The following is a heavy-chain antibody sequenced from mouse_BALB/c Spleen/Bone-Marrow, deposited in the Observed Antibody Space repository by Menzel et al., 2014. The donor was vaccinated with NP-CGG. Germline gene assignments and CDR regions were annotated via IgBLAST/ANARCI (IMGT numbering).Heavy chain of an antibody. CDR1: GFTFTDYY. J-gene: IGHJ2*01. CDR2: IGNKPNGYTT. Sequence: EVQGVESGGGLVQPGGSLRLSCATSGFTFTDYYMSWVRQPPGKALEWLGFIGNKPNGYTTEYSASVKGRFTISRDNSQSILYLQMNTLRVEDSATYYCTRDMGLLRFDYWGQGTTLTVSS. CDR3: TRDMGLLRFDY. D-gene: IGHD1-1*01. V-gene: IGHV7-3*02.